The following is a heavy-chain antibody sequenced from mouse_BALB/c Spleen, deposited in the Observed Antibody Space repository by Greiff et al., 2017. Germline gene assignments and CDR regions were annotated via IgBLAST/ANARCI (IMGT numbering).Heavy chain of an antibody. V-gene: IGHV2-6-7*01. CDR1: GFSLTGYG. CDR2: IWGDGST. Sequence: QVQLKQSGPGLVAPSQSLSITCTVSGFSLTGYGVNWVRQPPGKGLEWLGMIWGDGSTDYNSALKSRLSISKDNSKSQVFLKMNSLQTDDTARYYCAREGLQHYDYDEGSSYWGQGTLVTVSA. D-gene: IGHD2-4*01. J-gene: IGHJ3*01. CDR3: AREGLQHYDYDEGSSY.